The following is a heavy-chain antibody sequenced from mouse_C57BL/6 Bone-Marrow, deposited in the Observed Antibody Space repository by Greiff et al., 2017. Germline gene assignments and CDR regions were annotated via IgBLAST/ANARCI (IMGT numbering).Heavy chain of an antibody. CDR2: IDPENGDT. J-gene: IGHJ1*03. CDR1: GFNIKDDY. Sequence: EVQLQESGAELVRPGASVKLSCTASGFNIKDDYMHWVKQRPEQGLEWIGWIDPENGDTEYASKFQGKATITADTSSNTAYLQLSSLTSEDTAVYYCTTWRIWITTVVARYFDVWGTGATVTVSS. CDR3: TTWRIWITTVVARYFDV. V-gene: IGHV14-4*01. D-gene: IGHD1-1*01.